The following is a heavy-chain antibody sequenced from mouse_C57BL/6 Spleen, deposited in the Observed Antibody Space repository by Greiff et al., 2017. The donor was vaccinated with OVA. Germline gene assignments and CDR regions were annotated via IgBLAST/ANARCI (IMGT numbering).Heavy chain of an antibody. Sequence: EVMLVESVAELVRPGASVKLSCTASGFNIKNTYMHWVKQRPEQGLEWIGRIDPANGNTKYAPKFQGKATITADTSSNTAYLQLSSLTSEDTAIYYCARVYYGYENAMDYWGQGTSVTVSS. V-gene: IGHV14-3*01. J-gene: IGHJ4*01. D-gene: IGHD2-2*01. CDR2: IDPANGNT. CDR3: ARVYYGYENAMDY. CDR1: GFNIKNTY.